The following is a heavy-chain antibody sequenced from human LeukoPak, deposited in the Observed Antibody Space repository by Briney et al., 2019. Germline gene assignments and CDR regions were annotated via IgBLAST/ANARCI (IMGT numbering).Heavy chain of an antibody. CDR3: AKYSGYDWYYYYYMDV. CDR1: GFTFSSYG. V-gene: IGHV3-23*01. D-gene: IGHD5-12*01. CDR2: ISGSGGST. Sequence: PGGSLRLSCAASGFTFSSYGMSWVRQAPGKGLEWVSAISGSGGSTYYADSVKGRFTISRDNSKNTLYLQMNSLRAEDTAVYYCAKYSGYDWYYYYYMDVWGKGTTVTVSS. J-gene: IGHJ6*03.